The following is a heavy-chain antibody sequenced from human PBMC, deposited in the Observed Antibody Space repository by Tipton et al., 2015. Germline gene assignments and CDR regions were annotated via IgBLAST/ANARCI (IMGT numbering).Heavy chain of an antibody. J-gene: IGHJ5*02. D-gene: IGHD2-21*01. V-gene: IGHV4-38-2*01. CDR2: VYPGGGT. Sequence: TLSLTCAVSAYSISSDYYWGWIRQAPGKGLEWIGFVYPGGGTYYNPSLKSRVTILVDTTQNQVSLRLTSVTAADTAVYYCASGCINFSCYYWFDPWGPGTLVTVSS. CDR1: AYSISSDYY. CDR3: ASGCINFSCYYWFDP.